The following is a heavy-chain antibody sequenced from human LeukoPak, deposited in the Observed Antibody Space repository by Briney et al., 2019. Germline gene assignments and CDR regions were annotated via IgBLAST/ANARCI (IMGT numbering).Heavy chain of an antibody. CDR2: INTSTGNP. Sequence: GASVKVSCKASGYTFTSYAMNWVRQAPGQGLEWMGWINTSTGNPTYAQGFTGRFVFSLDTSVSTAYLQISSLKAEDTAVYYCARDFGYSSSWYDADFDYWGQGTLVTVSS. CDR3: ARDFGYSSSWYDADFDY. D-gene: IGHD6-13*01. CDR1: GYTFTSYA. J-gene: IGHJ4*02. V-gene: IGHV7-4-1*02.